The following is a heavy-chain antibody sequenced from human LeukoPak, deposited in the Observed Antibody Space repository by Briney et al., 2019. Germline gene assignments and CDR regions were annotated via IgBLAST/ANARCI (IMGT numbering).Heavy chain of an antibody. V-gene: IGHV3-23*01. J-gene: IGHJ4*02. Sequence: GGSLRLSCAASGFTFSNYVMSWVRQAPGKGLEWVSSISGSGGTTYYADSVKGRFIISRDSSKNTLYLQMDSLRAEDTAVYYCAKRGGNTALTRHFDYWGQGTLVTVSS. CDR3: AKRGGNTALTRHFDY. CDR1: GFTFSNYV. D-gene: IGHD5-18*01. CDR2: ISGSGGTT.